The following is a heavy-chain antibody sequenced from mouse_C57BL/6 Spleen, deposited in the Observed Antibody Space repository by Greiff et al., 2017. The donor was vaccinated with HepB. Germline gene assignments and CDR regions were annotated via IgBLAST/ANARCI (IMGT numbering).Heavy chain of an antibody. Sequence: QVQLKQPGAELVKPGASVTMSCKASGYTFTSYWITWVKQRPGQGLEWIGDIYPGSGSTNYNEKFKSKATLTVDTSSSTAYMQLSSLTSEDSAVYYCARWTGTRGYAMDYWGQGTSVTVSS. CDR3: ARWTGTRGYAMDY. J-gene: IGHJ4*01. CDR1: GYTFTSYW. V-gene: IGHV1-55*01. D-gene: IGHD4-1*01. CDR2: IYPGSGST.